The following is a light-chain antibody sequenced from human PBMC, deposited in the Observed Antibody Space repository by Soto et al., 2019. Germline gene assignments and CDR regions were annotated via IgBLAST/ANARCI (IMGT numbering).Light chain of an antibody. CDR3: SSYTSSSTPYV. J-gene: IGLJ1*01. CDR2: EVS. V-gene: IGLV2-14*01. Sequence: QSALTQAASVSGSPGQSITISCTGTSSDVGGYNYVSWYQQHPGKAPKVMIYEVSNRPSGVSNRFSGSKSGNTASLTISGLQADDEAYYYCSSYTSSSTPYVFGSGTKLTVL. CDR1: SSDVGGYNY.